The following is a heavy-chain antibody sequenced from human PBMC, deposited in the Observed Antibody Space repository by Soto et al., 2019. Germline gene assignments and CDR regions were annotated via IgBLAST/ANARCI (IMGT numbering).Heavy chain of an antibody. CDR3: ARVVRSGYGFDY. J-gene: IGHJ4*02. CDR2: IWYDGKNR. Sequence: QVQLVESGGGVVQPGRSLRLSCSASGFTFSSYGMQWVRLAPGKGLEWVALIWYDGKNRYVADSVKDRFTVSRDNSKNTLYLQMNTVRPEDTAVYYCARVVRSGYGFDYWGQGTLVTVSA. D-gene: IGHD5-12*01. CDR1: GFTFSSYG. V-gene: IGHV3-33*01.